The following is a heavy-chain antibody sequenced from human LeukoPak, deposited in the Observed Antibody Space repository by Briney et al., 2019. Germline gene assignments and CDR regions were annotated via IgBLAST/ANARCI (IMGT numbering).Heavy chain of an antibody. CDR3: AKDIEYSSSCLDY. CDR1: GFTFSSYT. Sequence: GGSLRLSCTASGFTFSSYTMTWVRQAPGKGLKWVSTITTGDGNTYYADSVKGRFTISRDNSKNTLYLQMNSLRAEDTAVYYRAKDIEYSSSCLDYWGQGTLVTASS. J-gene: IGHJ4*02. D-gene: IGHD6-6*01. V-gene: IGHV3-23*01. CDR2: ITTGDGNT.